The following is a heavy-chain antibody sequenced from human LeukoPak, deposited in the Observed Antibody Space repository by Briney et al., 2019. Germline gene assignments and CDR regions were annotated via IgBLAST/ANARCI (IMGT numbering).Heavy chain of an antibody. CDR1: GFTFSYFW. J-gene: IGHJ1*01. D-gene: IGHD4-11*01. CDR3: ATTVAGYFYH. Sequence: PGGSLRLSCGASGFTFSYFWMSWVRQAPGKGLETVVNIKQDGSEKNYVNSVKGRFSISRDNAKNSLYLQMNSLRAEDTAVYYCATTVAGYFYHWGQGTLVTVSS. CDR2: IKQDGSEK. V-gene: IGHV3-7*01.